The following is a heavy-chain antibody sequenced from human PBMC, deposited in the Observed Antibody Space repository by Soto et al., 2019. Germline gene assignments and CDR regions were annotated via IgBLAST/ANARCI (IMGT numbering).Heavy chain of an antibody. Sequence: GSLGLSCAASGFTFSSYSMNWVRQAPGKGLEWVSSISSSSSYIYYADSVKGRFTISRDNAKNSLYLQMNRLRAEDTAVYYCARDSGYENYYYYYGMDVWGQGTTVTVSS. CDR2: ISSSSSYI. CDR1: GFTFSSYS. D-gene: IGHD5-12*01. V-gene: IGHV3-21*01. J-gene: IGHJ6*02. CDR3: ARDSGYENYYYYYGMDV.